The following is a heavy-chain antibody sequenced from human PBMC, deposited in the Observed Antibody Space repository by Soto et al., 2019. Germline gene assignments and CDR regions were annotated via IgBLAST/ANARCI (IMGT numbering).Heavy chain of an antibody. J-gene: IGHJ4*02. CDR1: GFTFSSYA. V-gene: IGHV3-23*01. D-gene: IGHD6-19*01. CDR2: ISGSGGST. CDR3: AKEGEHSSGWAKFDY. Sequence: EVQLLESGGDLVQPGGSLRLSCAASGFTFSSYAMSWVRQAPGKGLEWVSAISGSGGSTYYADSVKGRFTISRDNSKNTLYLQMNSLRGEDTAVYYCAKEGEHSSGWAKFDYWGQGTLVTVSS.